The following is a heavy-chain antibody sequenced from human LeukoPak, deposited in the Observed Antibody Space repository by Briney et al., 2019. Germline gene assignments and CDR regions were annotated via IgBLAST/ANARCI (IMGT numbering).Heavy chain of an antibody. D-gene: IGHD5-24*01. Sequence: ASVKVSCKASGYTFTGYYMHWVRQAPGQGLECIGWINPSSGGTNNAQKFQGRVTLTRDTSISTAYMELSRLTSDDTAVYYCARGGTDGYNLDYGGQGTLVTVSS. CDR1: GYTFTGYY. J-gene: IGHJ4*02. CDR2: INPSSGGT. CDR3: ARGGTDGYNLDY. V-gene: IGHV1-2*02.